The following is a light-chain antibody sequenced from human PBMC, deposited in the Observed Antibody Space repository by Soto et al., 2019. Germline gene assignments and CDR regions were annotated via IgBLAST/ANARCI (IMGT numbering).Light chain of an antibody. CDR2: RNN. Sequence: QSVLTQPPSASGSPGQRVAISCSGSSSNIGGNYVYWYQQLPGRAPKLLIYRNNQRPSGVPDRFSGSKSGTSASLAISGLRSEDEADFYCAAWDDSLSGVVFGGGTKVTVL. V-gene: IGLV1-47*01. CDR1: SSNIGGNY. J-gene: IGLJ2*01. CDR3: AAWDDSLSGVV.